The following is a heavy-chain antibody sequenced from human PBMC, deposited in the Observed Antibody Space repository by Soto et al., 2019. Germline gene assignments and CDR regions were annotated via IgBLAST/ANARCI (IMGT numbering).Heavy chain of an antibody. V-gene: IGHV3-23*01. D-gene: IGHD6-19*01. CDR1: GFTFNNFA. CDR2: ISGTGGST. Sequence: GGSLRLSCAASGFTFNNFAMNWVRQVPGKGLEWVAAISGTGGSTFYSDSLGGRFTISRDNSKNILFLQMKSLKAGDTAVYYCAKSSSPSEPNSPGWRGQGTPVPVSS. CDR3: AKSSSPSEPNSPGW. J-gene: IGHJ4*02.